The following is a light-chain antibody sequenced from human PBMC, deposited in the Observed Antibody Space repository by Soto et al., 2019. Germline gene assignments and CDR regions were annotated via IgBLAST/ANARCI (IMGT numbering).Light chain of an antibody. Sequence: DIEMTQSPESLAVSLGERATINCKSNQSLLNRSNNRNYLAWYQQKPRQPPRLLVHWASTRESGVPDRFSGSGSETDFTLTISGLQAEDVAVYYCQQYYTSPLTFGPGTKVHLK. CDR2: WAS. CDR3: QQYYTSPLT. CDR1: QSLLNRSNNRNY. V-gene: IGKV4-1*01. J-gene: IGKJ3*01.